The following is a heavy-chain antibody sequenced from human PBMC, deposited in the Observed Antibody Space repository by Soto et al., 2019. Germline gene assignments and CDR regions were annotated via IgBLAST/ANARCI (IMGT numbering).Heavy chain of an antibody. CDR3: ARGSPCSSTSCYPDY. CDR2: IIPILGIA. Sequence: ASVKVSCKASGVTFSSYTISWVRQAPGQGLEWMGRIIPILGIANYAQKFQGRVTITADKSTSTAYMELSSLRSEDTAVYYCARGSPCSSTSCYPDYWGQGTLVTVSS. J-gene: IGHJ4*02. CDR1: GVTFSSYT. D-gene: IGHD2-2*01. V-gene: IGHV1-69*02.